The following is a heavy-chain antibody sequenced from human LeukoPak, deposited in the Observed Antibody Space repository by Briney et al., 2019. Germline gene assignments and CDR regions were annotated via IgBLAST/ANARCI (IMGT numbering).Heavy chain of an antibody. CDR3: AGLFPPVTPWFDP. CDR2: IDGSGSTM. CDR1: GFTFSDKY. Sequence: GGSLRLSCAASGFTFSDKYMTCIRQAPGKGLEWLWHIDGSGSTMYYANSVKGRFTISRDNRKKSLSLQLNSLRAGDPAIYYCAGLFPPVTPWFDPWGQGTLVTVSS. V-gene: IGHV3-11*01. J-gene: IGHJ5*02. D-gene: IGHD4-17*01.